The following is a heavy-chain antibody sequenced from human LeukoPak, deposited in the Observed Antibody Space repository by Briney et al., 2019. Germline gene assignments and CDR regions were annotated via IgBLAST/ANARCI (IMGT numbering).Heavy chain of an antibody. CDR2: IRSKAYTGTT. D-gene: IGHD3-22*01. CDR1: GFTFGDYA. J-gene: IGHJ4*02. V-gene: IGHV3-49*03. CDR3: TRQPYDTSGYYYFVDF. Sequence: SGGSLRLSYTASGFTFGDYAVSWFRQAPGKGLEWVGFIRSKAYTGTTGYAASVKGRFTISRDDSKSVAYLQMNSLKTEDTAVYYCTRQPYDTSGYYYFVDFWGQGTLVTVSS.